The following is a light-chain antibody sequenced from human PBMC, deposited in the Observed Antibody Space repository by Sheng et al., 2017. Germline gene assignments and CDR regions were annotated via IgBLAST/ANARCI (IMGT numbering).Light chain of an antibody. CDR2: GAS. Sequence: EIVLTQSPGTLSLSPGERATLSCRTSQSVSSSYLAWYQQKPGQAPRLLIYGASTRATGIPARFSGSGSGTEFTLTISRLEAEDSAVYYCQQYDSAPDNFGQGTKVEIK. CDR3: QQYDSAPDN. CDR1: QSVSSSY. V-gene: IGKV3-20*01. J-gene: IGKJ2*01.